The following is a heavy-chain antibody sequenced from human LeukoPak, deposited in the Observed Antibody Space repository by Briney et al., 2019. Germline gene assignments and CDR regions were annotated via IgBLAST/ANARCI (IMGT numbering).Heavy chain of an antibody. CDR2: IRYDGSNK. CDR3: ARDHQASCSGGSCNSFDY. CDR1: GFTFSSYG. V-gene: IGHV3-30*02. D-gene: IGHD2-15*01. J-gene: IGHJ4*02. Sequence: GGSLRLSCAASGFTFSSYGMHWVRQAPGKGLEWVAFIRYDGSNKYYADSVKGRFTISRDNAKNSLYLQMNSLRAEDTAVYYCARDHQASCSGGSCNSFDYWGQGTLVTVSS.